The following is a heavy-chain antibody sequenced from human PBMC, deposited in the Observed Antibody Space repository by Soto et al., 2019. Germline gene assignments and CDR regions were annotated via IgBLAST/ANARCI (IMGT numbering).Heavy chain of an antibody. J-gene: IGHJ4*02. V-gene: IGHV4-59*06. Sequence: SETLSLTCTVSGGSIRSYYWSWIRQPPGKGLEWIGYIYCSGSTYYNPSLKSRVTISVDTSKNQFSLKLSSVTAADTAVYYCAQGFGGVMLDYWGQGTLVTVSS. CDR1: GGSIRSYY. CDR3: AQGFGGVMLDY. CDR2: IYCSGST. D-gene: IGHD3-16*01.